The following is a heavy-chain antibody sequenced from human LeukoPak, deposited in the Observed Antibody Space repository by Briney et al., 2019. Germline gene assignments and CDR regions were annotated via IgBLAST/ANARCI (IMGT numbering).Heavy chain of an antibody. V-gene: IGHV1-24*01. Sequence: GASVKVSCKVSGYTLTKLSMHWVGQAPGKGLEGMGGFDPKDGETIYAQKFQGRLPMTEDPSTDTAYMELSSLRSEDTAVYYCARGITFGGVIVNVFDIWGRGTMVTVSS. CDR3: ARGITFGGVIVNVFDI. CDR1: GYTLTKLS. CDR2: FDPKDGET. D-gene: IGHD3-16*02. J-gene: IGHJ3*02.